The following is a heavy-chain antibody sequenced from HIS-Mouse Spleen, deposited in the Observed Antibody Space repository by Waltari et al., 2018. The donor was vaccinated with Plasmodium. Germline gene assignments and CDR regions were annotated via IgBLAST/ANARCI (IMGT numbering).Heavy chain of an antibody. Sequence: QVQLVESGGGVVQPGRSLGLSCAASGFTFSGYAMHWVRQAPGKGLEWVAVISYDGSNKYYADSVKGRFTISRDNSKNTLYLQMNSLRAEDTAVYYCALSGHWGQGTLVTVSS. CDR3: ALSGH. CDR2: ISYDGSNK. CDR1: GFTFSGYA. D-gene: IGHD3-10*01. V-gene: IGHV3-30*04. J-gene: IGHJ4*02.